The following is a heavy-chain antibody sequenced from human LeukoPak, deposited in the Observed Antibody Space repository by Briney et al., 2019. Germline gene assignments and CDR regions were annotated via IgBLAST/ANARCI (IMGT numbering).Heavy chain of an antibody. CDR2: IKQDGSEK. CDR1: GFTFSSYW. Sequence: PGGSLRLSCAASGFTFSSYWMSWVRQAPGKGLEWVANIKQDGSEKYYADSVKGRFTISRDNAKNSLYLQMNSLRAEDTAVYYCARASYYYDSSGFNDAFDIWGQGTMVTVSS. CDR3: ARASYYYDSSGFNDAFDI. V-gene: IGHV3-7*01. D-gene: IGHD3-22*01. J-gene: IGHJ3*02.